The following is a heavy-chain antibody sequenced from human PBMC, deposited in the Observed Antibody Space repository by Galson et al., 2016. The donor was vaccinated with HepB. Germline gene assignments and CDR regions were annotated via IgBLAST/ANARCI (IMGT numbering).Heavy chain of an antibody. Sequence: SVKVSCKAFGYIFPNYDISWVRQAPGQGLEWMGWISGWNGNTNYAQNVQERVTMTTDTSTTTAYMELRRLSSDDTAVYYCARVNSMTRGEDYFDSWGQGTLVTVSS. CDR3: ARVNSMTRGEDYFDS. CDR1: GYIFPNYD. D-gene: IGHD3-10*01. J-gene: IGHJ4*02. CDR2: ISGWNGNT. V-gene: IGHV1-18*01.